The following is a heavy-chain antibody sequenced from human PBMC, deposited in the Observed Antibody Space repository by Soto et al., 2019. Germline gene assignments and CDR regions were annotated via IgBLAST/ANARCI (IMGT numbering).Heavy chain of an antibody. D-gene: IGHD6-19*01. Sequence: ASVKVSCTASGYTFTSYGISWVRQAPGQGLEWMGWISAYNGNTNYAQKLQGRVTMTTDTSTSTAYMELRSLRSDDTAVYYCARPLSEQWLESGPFDYWGQGTLVTVSS. CDR3: ARPLSEQWLESGPFDY. CDR1: GYTFTSYG. CDR2: ISAYNGNT. J-gene: IGHJ4*02. V-gene: IGHV1-18*01.